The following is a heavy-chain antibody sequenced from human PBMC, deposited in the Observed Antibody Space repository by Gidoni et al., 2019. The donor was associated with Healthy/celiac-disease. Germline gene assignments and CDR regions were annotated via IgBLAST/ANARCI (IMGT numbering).Heavy chain of an antibody. Sequence: EVQLLDSGGGLVQPGGSLRLSCAASGFTFSSYAMSWVRQAPGKGLEWVSAISGSGGSTYYADSVKGRFTISRDNSKNTLYLQMNSLRAEDTAVYYCANPPYGDNVLDYWGQGTLVTVSS. CDR3: ANPPYGDNVLDY. V-gene: IGHV3-23*01. CDR1: GFTFSSYA. J-gene: IGHJ4*02. CDR2: ISGSGGST. D-gene: IGHD4-17*01.